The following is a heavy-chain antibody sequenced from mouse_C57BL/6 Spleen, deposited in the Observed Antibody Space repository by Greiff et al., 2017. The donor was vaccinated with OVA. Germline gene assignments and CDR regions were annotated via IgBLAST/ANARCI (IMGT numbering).Heavy chain of an antibody. J-gene: IGHJ1*03. CDR3: TSQPFITTVVGYFDV. D-gene: IGHD1-1*01. CDR1: GFNIKDDY. V-gene: IGHV14-4*01. Sequence: VQLQQSGAELVRPGASVKLSCTASGFNIKDDYMHWVKQRPEQGLEWIGWIDPGNGDTEYASKFQGKARITADTSSKTAYPQLSRLTSEDTAVYYCTSQPFITTVVGYFDVWGTGTTVTVSS. CDR2: IDPGNGDT.